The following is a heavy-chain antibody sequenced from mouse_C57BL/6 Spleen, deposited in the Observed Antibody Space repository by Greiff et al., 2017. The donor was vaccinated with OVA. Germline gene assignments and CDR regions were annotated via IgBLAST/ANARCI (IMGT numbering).Heavy chain of an antibody. CDR2: IRLKSDNYAT. Sequence: EVKLMESGGGLVQPGGSMKLSCVASGFTFSNYWMNWVRQSPEKGLEWVAQIRLKSDNYATHYAESVKGRFTISRDDSKSSVYLQMNNLRAEDTGIYYCSKLGSYYFDYWGQGTTLTVSS. J-gene: IGHJ2*01. CDR3: SKLGSYYFDY. V-gene: IGHV6-3*01. D-gene: IGHD4-1*01. CDR1: GFTFSNYW.